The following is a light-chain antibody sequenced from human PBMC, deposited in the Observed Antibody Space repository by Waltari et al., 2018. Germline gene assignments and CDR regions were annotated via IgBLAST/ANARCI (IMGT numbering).Light chain of an antibody. Sequence: EIVLTQSPATLSLSPGERATLSCGASQSVNSNYLAWYQQKPGLAPRLLIYDASSRATGIPDRFTGSGSGTDFTLTTSRLEPEDFAVYYCQQYGSSPPWTFGQGTKVEIK. CDR3: QQYGSSPPWT. CDR2: DAS. CDR1: QSVNSNY. J-gene: IGKJ1*01. V-gene: IGKV3D-20*01.